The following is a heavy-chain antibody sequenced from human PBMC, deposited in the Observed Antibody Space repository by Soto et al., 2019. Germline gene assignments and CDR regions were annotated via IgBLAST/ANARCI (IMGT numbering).Heavy chain of an antibody. D-gene: IGHD2-15*01. V-gene: IGHV3-30*18. CDR1: GFTFSSYV. CDR3: AKDWGRYCSGRTCYLFDY. Sequence: QVQLVESGGGVVQPGRSLRLSCAASGFTFSSYVMHWVHQAPGKGLEWVAFISYDGTNKYYSDSVKGRFTISRDNSKNTLDLQMDSLRAEDTAVYYCAKDWGRYCSGRTCYLFDYWGQGTLVTVSS. J-gene: IGHJ4*02. CDR2: ISYDGTNK.